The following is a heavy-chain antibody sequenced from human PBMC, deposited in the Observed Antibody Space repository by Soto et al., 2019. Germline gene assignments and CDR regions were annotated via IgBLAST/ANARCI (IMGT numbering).Heavy chain of an antibody. D-gene: IGHD2-15*01. V-gene: IGHV3-23*01. CDR3: AKDPLPYFDDCICYGRYFDH. CDR1: GFTFSSYA. CDR2: ISGSGGST. Sequence: GGSLRLSCAASGFTFSSYAMSWVRQAPGKGLEWVSAISGSGGSTYYADSVKGRFTISRDISKNTLYLQMNSLRAEDTAVYYCAKDPLPYFDDCICYGRYFDHWGQGSLVTVSS. J-gene: IGHJ4*02.